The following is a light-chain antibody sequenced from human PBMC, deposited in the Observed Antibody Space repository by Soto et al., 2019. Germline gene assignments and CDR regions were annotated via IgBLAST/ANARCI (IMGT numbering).Light chain of an antibody. J-gene: IGKJ1*01. V-gene: IGKV3-15*01. CDR3: QHYNSFSRT. Sequence: EIVMTQSPATLSVSPGERATLSCRASQSVSSNLAWYQQKPGQAPSLLIYGASTRATGIPARFSGSGSGTEFTLTITRLQPDDFATYYCQHYNSFSRTFGQGTKVEV. CDR2: GAS. CDR1: QSVSSN.